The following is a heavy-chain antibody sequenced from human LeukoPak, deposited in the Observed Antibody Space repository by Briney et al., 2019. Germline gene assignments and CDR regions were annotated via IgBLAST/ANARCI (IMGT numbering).Heavy chain of an antibody. Sequence: ASVKVSCKASGYTFTSHGISWVRQAPGQGLVWMGWISAYNGATTYPQTFQGRVTLTTDTPTSTVYMEMRSLRADDTAIYYCARTNMVFGVNIEQNWFDPWGQGTLVTVSS. D-gene: IGHD3-3*01. J-gene: IGHJ5*02. CDR2: ISAYNGAT. CDR3: ARTNMVFGVNIEQNWFDP. V-gene: IGHV1-18*01. CDR1: GYTFTSHG.